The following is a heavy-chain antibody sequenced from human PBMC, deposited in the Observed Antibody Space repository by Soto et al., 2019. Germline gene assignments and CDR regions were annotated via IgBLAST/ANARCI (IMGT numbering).Heavy chain of an antibody. CDR1: GFTFSSYG. CDR2: IWYDGSNK. CDR3: ARDDYTDYYYGMDV. D-gene: IGHD4-4*01. Sequence: GGSLRLSCAASGFTFSSYGMHWVRQAPGKGLEWVAVIWYDGSNKYYADSVKGRFTISRDNSKNTLYLQMNSLRAEDTAVYYCARDDYTDYYYGMDVWGQGTTVTVSS. V-gene: IGHV3-33*01. J-gene: IGHJ6*02.